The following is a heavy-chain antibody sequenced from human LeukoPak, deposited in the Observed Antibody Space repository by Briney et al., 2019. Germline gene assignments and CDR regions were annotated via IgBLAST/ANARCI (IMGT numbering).Heavy chain of an antibody. CDR1: DGSITNYY. V-gene: IGHV4-4*07. J-gene: IGHJ6*03. CDR3: ARDWGVSARPGYMDV. Sequence: SETLSLTCTVSDGSITNYYWSWIRQPAGKGLEWIGRIYTSGSTNYNPSLKSRVTISVDTSKNQFSLRLSSVTAADTAVYYCARDWGVSARPGYMDVWGKGTTVTVSS. D-gene: IGHD6-6*01. CDR2: IYTSGST.